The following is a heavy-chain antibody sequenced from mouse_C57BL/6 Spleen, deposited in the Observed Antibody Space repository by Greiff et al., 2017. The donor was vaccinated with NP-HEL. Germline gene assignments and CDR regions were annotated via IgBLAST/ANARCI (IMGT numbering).Heavy chain of an antibody. D-gene: IGHD1-1*01. V-gene: IGHV1-63*01. CDR1: GYTFTNYW. CDR2: IYPGGGYT. J-gene: IGHJ3*01. CDR3: ARRGGSSAWFAY. Sequence: VQLQESGAELVRPGTSVKMSCKASGYTFTNYWIGWAKQRPGHGLEWIGDIYPGGGYTNYNEKFKGKATLTADKSSSTAYLQFSSLTSEDSAIYYCARRGGSSAWFAYWGQGTLVTVSA.